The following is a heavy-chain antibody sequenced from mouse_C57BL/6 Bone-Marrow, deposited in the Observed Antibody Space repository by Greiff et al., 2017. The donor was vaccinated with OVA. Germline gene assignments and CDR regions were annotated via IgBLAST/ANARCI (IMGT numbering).Heavy chain of an antibody. CDR2: IYPRSGDT. J-gene: IGHJ4*01. CDR3: ARGNGSSYAMDY. V-gene: IGHV1-81*01. D-gene: IGHD1-1*01. CDR1: GYTFTSYG. Sequence: VKLQQSGAELVRPGASVKLSCKASGYTFTSYGISWVKQRTGQGLEWIGEIYPRSGDTYYNEKFKGKATLTADKSSSTAYMELRSLTSEDSAVYFCARGNGSSYAMDYWGQGTSVTVSS.